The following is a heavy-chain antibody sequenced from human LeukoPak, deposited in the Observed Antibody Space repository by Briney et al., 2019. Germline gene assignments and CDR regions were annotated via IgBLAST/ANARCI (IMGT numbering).Heavy chain of an antibody. CDR3: ARSRVGNGDYLFEDV. V-gene: IGHV1-8*03. CDR2: MNPNIGTT. Sequence: ASVKVSCKASGYTFNNYDINWVRQATGQGLEWMGWMNPNIGTTDYAQKFQGRFTITMDTSISTTYMELSGLTSEDTAVYYCARSRVGNGDYLFEDVWGQGTLVTVSS. J-gene: IGHJ4*02. CDR1: GYTFNNYD. D-gene: IGHD4-17*01.